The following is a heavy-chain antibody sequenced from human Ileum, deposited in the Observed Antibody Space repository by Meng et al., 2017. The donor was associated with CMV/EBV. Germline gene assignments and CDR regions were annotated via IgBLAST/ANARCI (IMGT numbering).Heavy chain of an antibody. D-gene: IGHD6-19*01. CDR1: GFIFSTYG. CDR2: MRYGGSDI. J-gene: IGHJ4*02. V-gene: IGHV3-30*02. Sequence: GGSLRLSCAASGFIFSTYGMYWVRQAPGKGLEWVAFMRYGGSDIYYADSVKGRFTVPRDNSKNSLYLQMNSLRVEDTAVYYCARIAAPYSSSWTHLDHWGQGTLVTVSS. CDR3: ARIAAPYSSSWTHLDH.